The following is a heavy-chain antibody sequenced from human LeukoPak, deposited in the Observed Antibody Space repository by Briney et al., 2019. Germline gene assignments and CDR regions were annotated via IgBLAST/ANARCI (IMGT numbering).Heavy chain of an antibody. CDR2: INHSGST. V-gene: IGHV4-34*01. J-gene: IGHJ4*02. Sequence: PSETLSLTCAVYGGSFSGYYWSWIRQPPGKGLEWIGEINHSGSTNYNPSLKSRVTISVDTSKNQFPLKLSSVTAADTAVYYCARHDPNSKNFDYWGQGTLVTVSS. CDR1: GGSFSGYY. CDR3: ARHDPNSKNFDY. D-gene: IGHD1-20*01.